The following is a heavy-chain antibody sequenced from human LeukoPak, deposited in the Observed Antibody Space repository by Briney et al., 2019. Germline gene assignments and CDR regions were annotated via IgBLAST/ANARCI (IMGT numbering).Heavy chain of an antibody. CDR2: ISYDGSNK. V-gene: IGHV3-30*18. CDR3: AKTGHNYYFDY. CDR1: GFTFSSYG. J-gene: IGHJ4*02. D-gene: IGHD1-1*01. Sequence: GGSLRLSCAASGFTFSSYGMHRVRQAPGKGLEWVAVISYDGSNKYYADSVKGRFTISRDNSKNTLYLQMNSLRAEDTAVYYCAKTGHNYYFDYWGQGTLVTVSS.